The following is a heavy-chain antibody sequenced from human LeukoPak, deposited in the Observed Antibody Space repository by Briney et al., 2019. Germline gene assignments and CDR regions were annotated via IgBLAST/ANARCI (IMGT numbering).Heavy chain of an antibody. CDR1: GFTFSSHG. CDR2: ISGSGGNT. CDR3: AKDDNYIRFLS. Sequence: GETLRLSCAASGFTFSSHGMNWVRQAPGKGLGWVSGISGSGGNTYYADSVKGRFTISRDNSKNTLYLQMNSLRAEDTAVYYCAKDDNYIRFLSWGQGTLVTVSS. J-gene: IGHJ5*02. V-gene: IGHV3-23*01. D-gene: IGHD3-16*01.